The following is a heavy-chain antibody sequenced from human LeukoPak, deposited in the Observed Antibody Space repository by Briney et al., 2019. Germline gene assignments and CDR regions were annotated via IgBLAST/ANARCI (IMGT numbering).Heavy chain of an antibody. CDR3: ARHSRRFGEMSDAFDI. J-gene: IGHJ3*02. CDR2: IYSGGST. V-gene: IGHV3-53*01. CDR1: GFTVSSNY. D-gene: IGHD3-10*01. Sequence: GGSLRLSCAASGFTVSSNYMSWVRQAPGKGLEWVSVIYSGGSTYYADSVKGRFTISRDNSKNTLYLQMNSLRADDTAVYYCARHSRRFGEMSDAFDIWGQGTMVTVSS.